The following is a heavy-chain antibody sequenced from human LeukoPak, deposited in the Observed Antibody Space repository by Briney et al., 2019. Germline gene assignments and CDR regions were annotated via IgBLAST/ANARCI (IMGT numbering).Heavy chain of an antibody. CDR1: GFTFNTYS. J-gene: IGHJ4*02. V-gene: IGHV3-48*04. CDR3: ARGRGYCTGVSCDIDY. CDR2: IISRGDTT. Sequence: PGGSLSLSCAASGFTFNTYSMNWVRQAPGKGLEWVSNIISRGDTTHYAASVKGRFTISRDNAKNSVFLHLNSLRGDDTAVYYCARGRGYCTGVSCDIDYWGQGTLVTVSS. D-gene: IGHD2-8*02.